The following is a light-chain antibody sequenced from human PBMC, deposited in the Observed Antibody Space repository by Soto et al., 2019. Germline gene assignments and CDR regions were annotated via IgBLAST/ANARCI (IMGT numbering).Light chain of an antibody. CDR3: QQYNSYPHT. V-gene: IGKV1-5*03. CDR2: KAS. Sequence: DIQLTQSPSTLYPSLGDRVTITCRASQSISSWLAWYQQKPGKAPKLLIYKASSLQSGVPSRCSGSGSGTEFTLPISSLQPDDFATYYCQQYNSYPHTFGQGTKLEIK. CDR1: QSISSW. J-gene: IGKJ2*01.